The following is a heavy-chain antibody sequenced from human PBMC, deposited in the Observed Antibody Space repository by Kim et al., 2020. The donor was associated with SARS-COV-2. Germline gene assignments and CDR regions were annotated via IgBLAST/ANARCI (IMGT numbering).Heavy chain of an antibody. V-gene: IGHV4-30-2*04. CDR2: T. CDR3: ARGPSSGWGDY. D-gene: IGHD6-19*01. J-gene: IGHJ4*02. Sequence: TSYNPSLKSRVTISVDTSKNQFSLKLSSVTAADTAVYYCARGPSSGWGDYWGQGTLVTVSS.